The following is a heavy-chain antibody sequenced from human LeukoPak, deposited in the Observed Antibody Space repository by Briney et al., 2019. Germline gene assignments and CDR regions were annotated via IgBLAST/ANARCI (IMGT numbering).Heavy chain of an antibody. V-gene: IGHV4-31*03. D-gene: IGHD3-10*01. CDR1: GGSISSGGYY. J-gene: IGHJ4*02. CDR2: IYYSGST. CDR3: ASGASMVRGVIIYFDY. Sequence: SETLSLTCTVSGGSISSGGYYWSWIRQHPGKGLEWIGYIYYSGSTYYNPSLKSRVTISVDTSKNQFSLKLSSVTAADTAVYYCASGASMVRGVIIYFDYWGQGTLVTVSS.